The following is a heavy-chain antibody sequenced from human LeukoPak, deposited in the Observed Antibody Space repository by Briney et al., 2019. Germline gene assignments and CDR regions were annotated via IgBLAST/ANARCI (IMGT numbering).Heavy chain of an antibody. CDR1: GVSFSGYY. V-gene: IGHV4-34*01. D-gene: IGHD6-19*01. CDR3: ARVIAVAGTSPGSGYYYGMDV. J-gene: IGHJ6*02. CDR2: IYHSGST. Sequence: SETLSLTCAVYGVSFSGYYWSWIRQPPGKGLEWIGEIYHSGSTNYNPSLKSRVTISVDKSKNQFSLKLSSVTAADTAVYYCARVIAVAGTSPGSGYYYGMDVWGQGTTVTVSS.